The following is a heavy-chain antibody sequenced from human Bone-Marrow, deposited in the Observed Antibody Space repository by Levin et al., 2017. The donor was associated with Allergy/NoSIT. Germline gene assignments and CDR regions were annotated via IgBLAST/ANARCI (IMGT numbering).Heavy chain of an antibody. Sequence: GESLKISCAASGFTFSSYAMYWVRQAPGKGLEGVAGKSYDGSTKYYADSVKGRFTISRDNSKNTLYLQMNTLRAEDTAVYYCTRSREDDFGDSTSFDYWGEGTLVTVSS. CDR2: KSYDGSTK. V-gene: IGHV3-30-3*01. J-gene: IGHJ4*02. D-gene: IGHD4-17*01. CDR3: TRSREDDFGDSTSFDY. CDR1: GFTFSSYA.